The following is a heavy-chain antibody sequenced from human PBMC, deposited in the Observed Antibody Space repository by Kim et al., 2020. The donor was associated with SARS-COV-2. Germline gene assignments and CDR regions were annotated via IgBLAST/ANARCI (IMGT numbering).Heavy chain of an antibody. CDR1: GFTFSSYA. CDR3: AQFYGMDV. J-gene: IGHJ6*02. Sequence: GGSLRLSCAASGFTFSSYAMSWVRQAPGKGLEWVSSISGSGGSTYYADSVNGRFTISSANSKNTLYLQMNSLRAEDTAVYYCAQFYGMDVCCPGTTVTVS. V-gene: IGHV3-23*01. CDR2: ISGSGGST.